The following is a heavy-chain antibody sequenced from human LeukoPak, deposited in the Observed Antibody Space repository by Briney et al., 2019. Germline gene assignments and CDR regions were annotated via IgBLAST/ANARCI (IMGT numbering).Heavy chain of an antibody. D-gene: IGHD3-3*01. J-gene: IGHJ5*02. CDR1: GFIFSTHG. V-gene: IGHV3-33*01. CDR3: ARDHITIFGVGNNWFDP. CDR2: IWYDGSDN. Sequence: PGGSLRLSCAASGFIFSTHGMHWVRQAQGRGLEWVAIIWYDGSDNYYADSVKGRFTISRDNSKDTLYLQMDSLRAEDTAVCYCARDHITIFGVGNNWFDPWGQGTLVTVSS.